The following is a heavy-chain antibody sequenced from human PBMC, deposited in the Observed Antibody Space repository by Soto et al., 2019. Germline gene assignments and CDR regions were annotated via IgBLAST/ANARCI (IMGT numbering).Heavy chain of an antibody. CDR2: INPSGGST. CDR1: GYTFTSYY. Sequence: QVQLVQSGAEVKKPGASVKVSCKASGYTFTSYYMHWVRQAPGQGLEWMGIINPSGGSTSYAQKFQGRVTMTRDTSTSTVYMELSSLRSEDTAVYYCATNRGGLRYMVPHGGFQHWGQGTLVTVSS. V-gene: IGHV1-46*03. D-gene: IGHD3-9*01. CDR3: ATNRGGLRYMVPHGGFQH. J-gene: IGHJ1*01.